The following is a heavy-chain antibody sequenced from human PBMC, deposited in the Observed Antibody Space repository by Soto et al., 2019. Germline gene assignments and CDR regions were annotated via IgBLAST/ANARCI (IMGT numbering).Heavy chain of an antibody. CDR3: AKDLRSIVVVPAAELAAAAGMDV. J-gene: IGHJ6*02. Sequence: SETLSLTCTVSGGSISSGDYYWSWIRQPPGKGLEWIGYIYYSGSTYYNPSLKSRVTISVDTSKNQFSLKLSSVTAADTAVYYCAKDLRSIVVVPAAELAAAAGMDVWGQGTTVTVSS. V-gene: IGHV4-30-4*01. D-gene: IGHD2-2*01. CDR2: IYYSGST. CDR1: GGSISSGDYY.